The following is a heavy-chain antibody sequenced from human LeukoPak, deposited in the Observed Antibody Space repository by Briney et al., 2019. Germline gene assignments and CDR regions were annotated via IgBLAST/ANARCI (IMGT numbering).Heavy chain of an antibody. CDR2: IYSGGST. D-gene: IGHD6-13*01. V-gene: IGHV3-53*01. Sequence: GGSLRLSCAASGFTFSSYSMNWVRQAPGKGLEWVSVIYSGGSTDYADSVKGRFTISRDSSKNTLYLQMNSLRAEDTAVYYCARTYRTYSSSWYSDYWGQGTLVTVSS. CDR3: ARTYRTYSSSWYSDY. J-gene: IGHJ4*02. CDR1: GFTFSSYS.